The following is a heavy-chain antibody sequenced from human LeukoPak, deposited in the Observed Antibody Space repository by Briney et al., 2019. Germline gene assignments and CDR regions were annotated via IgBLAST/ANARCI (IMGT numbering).Heavy chain of an antibody. V-gene: IGHV3-11*04. J-gene: IGHJ3*02. CDR3: ARDRGTVTSDAFDI. CDR2: ISSSGSTI. Sequence: PGGSLRLSCAASGFTFSDYYMSWIRQAPGKGLEWVSYISSSGSTIYYADAVKGRFTISRDNAKNSLYLQMNSLRAEDTAVYYCARDRGTVTSDAFDIWGQGTMATVSS. D-gene: IGHD4-17*01. CDR1: GFTFSDYY.